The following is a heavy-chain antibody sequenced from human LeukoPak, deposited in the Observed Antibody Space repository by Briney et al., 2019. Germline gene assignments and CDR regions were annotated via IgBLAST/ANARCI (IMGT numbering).Heavy chain of an antibody. CDR2: VYYSGST. V-gene: IGHV4-59*01. J-gene: IGHJ3*02. D-gene: IGHD6-6*01. Sequence: SETLSLTCTVSGGSISSYYWSWIRQPPGKGLEWIGYVYYSGSTNYNPSLKSRVTFSVDTSKSQFSLKLHSVIAADTAVYYCARATYYSTSSPAFDIWGQGTMITVSS. CDR3: ARATYYSTSSPAFDI. CDR1: GGSISSYY.